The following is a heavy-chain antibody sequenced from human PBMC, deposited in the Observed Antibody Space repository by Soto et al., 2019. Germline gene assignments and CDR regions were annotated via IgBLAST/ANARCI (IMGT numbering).Heavy chain of an antibody. V-gene: IGHV4-61*08. CDR2: IYDSGST. J-gene: IGHJ4*02. Sequence: SETLSLTCTVSGGSVSSGGYYWSWIRQSPGKGLEWIGYIYDSGSTNYSPSLKSRVTISVDTSKNQFSLKLSSVTAADTAVYYCARTNGSSYFTFWGQGTLVTVSS. CDR3: ARTNGSSYFTF. D-gene: IGHD3-22*01. CDR1: GGSVSSGGYY.